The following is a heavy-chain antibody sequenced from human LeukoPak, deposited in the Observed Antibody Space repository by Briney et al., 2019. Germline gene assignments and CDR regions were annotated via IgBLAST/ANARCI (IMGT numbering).Heavy chain of an antibody. CDR1: GFTFSSYG. D-gene: IGHD6-6*01. J-gene: IGHJ4*02. Sequence: QSGGSLRLSCAASGFTFSSYGMHWVRQAPGKGLEWVAVISYDGSNKYYADSVKGRFTISRDNSKNTLYLQMNSLRAEDTAVYYCAREGPVIAARPLDYWGQGTLVTVSS. CDR2: ISYDGSNK. CDR3: AREGPVIAARPLDY. V-gene: IGHV3-30*03.